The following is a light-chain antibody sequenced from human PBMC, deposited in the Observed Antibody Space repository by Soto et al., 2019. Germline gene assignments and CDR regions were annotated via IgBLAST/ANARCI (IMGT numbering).Light chain of an antibody. CDR2: GAS. CDR1: QSVSSSY. CDR3: LQYGRPPLFP. V-gene: IGKV3-20*01. Sequence: EIVLTQSPGTLSLSPGERATLSCRASQSVSSSYLAWYQQKPGQAPRLHIYGASCRATGIPDRFSGSGSGTDVILPVSRLEPEDCAVYYGLQYGRPPLFPLGPGAKGDI. J-gene: IGKJ3*01.